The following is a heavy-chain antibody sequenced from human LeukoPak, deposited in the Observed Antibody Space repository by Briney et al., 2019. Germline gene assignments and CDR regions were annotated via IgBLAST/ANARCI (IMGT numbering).Heavy chain of an antibody. CDR1: GFTFDGYA. V-gene: IGHV3-9*01. D-gene: IGHD4-17*01. J-gene: IGHJ4*02. CDR3: ARAQTYGDSRLLLDY. CDR2: ISWNSGSV. Sequence: GGSLRLSCAASGFTFDGYAMHWVRQPPGKGLEWVSGISWNSGSVGYADSVKGRFTISKDNAKNSQYLQMNSLRVEDTALYYCARAQTYGDSRLLLDYWGQGTLVTVSS.